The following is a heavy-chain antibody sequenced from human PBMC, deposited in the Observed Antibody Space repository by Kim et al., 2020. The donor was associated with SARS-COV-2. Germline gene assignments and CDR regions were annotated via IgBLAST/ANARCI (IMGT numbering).Heavy chain of an antibody. CDR3: ARHDVELAADWYFDL. V-gene: IGHV5-10-1*01. CDR1: GYSFTSYW. J-gene: IGHJ2*01. Sequence: GESLKISCKGSGYSFTSYWISWVRQMPGKGLEWMGRIDPSDSYTNYSPSFQGHVTISADKSISTAYLQWSSLKASATAMYYCARHDVELAADWYFDLWGRGTRVTVSS. CDR2: IDPSDSYT. D-gene: IGHD2-8*02.